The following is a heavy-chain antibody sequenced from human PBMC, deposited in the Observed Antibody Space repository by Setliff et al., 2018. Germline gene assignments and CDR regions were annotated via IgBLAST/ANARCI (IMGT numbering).Heavy chain of an antibody. CDR3: VKGTNVVMVYTGFDH. D-gene: IGHD2-8*01. J-gene: IGHJ4*01. Sequence: GGSLRLSCAASGFTFTSYAMNWVRQAPGKGLEWVSAISGSGGSTDYADSVKGRFTISRDNSKNTLYLQMNGLRAEDTAIYYCVKGTNVVMVYTGFDHWGQGTLVTVS. V-gene: IGHV3-23*01. CDR1: GFTFTSYA. CDR2: ISGSGGST.